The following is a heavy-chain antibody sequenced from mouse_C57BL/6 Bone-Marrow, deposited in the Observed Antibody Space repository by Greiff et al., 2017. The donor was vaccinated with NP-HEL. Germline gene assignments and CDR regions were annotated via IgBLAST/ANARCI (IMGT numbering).Heavy chain of an antibody. CDR3: ARDEDYGSNHAMDY. Sequence: EVQLMESGGGLVQPGRSLRLSCATSGFTFSDFYMEWVRQAPGKGLEWIAASRNKANDYTTEYSASVKGRFSVSRDTSHSILYLQMNALRAEDTAIYYCARDEDYGSNHAMDYWGQGTSVTVSS. CDR1: GFTFSDFY. V-gene: IGHV7-1*01. CDR2: SRNKANDYTT. J-gene: IGHJ4*01. D-gene: IGHD1-1*01.